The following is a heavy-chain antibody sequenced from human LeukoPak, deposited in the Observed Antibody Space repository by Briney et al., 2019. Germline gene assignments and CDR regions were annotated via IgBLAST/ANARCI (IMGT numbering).Heavy chain of an antibody. D-gene: IGHD6-19*01. J-gene: IGHJ4*02. Sequence: GGSLRLSCAASGFTFSSYSMNWVRQAPGKGLEWVSYISSSSSTIYYANSVKGRFTISRDNAKNSLYLQMNSLRAEDTAVYYCARVGDSSGWQYYLDYWGQGTLVTVSS. CDR3: ARVGDSSGWQYYLDY. CDR2: ISSSSSTI. CDR1: GFTFSSYS. V-gene: IGHV3-48*01.